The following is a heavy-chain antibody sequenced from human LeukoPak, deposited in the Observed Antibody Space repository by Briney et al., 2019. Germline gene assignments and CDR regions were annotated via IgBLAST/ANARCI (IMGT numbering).Heavy chain of an antibody. J-gene: IGHJ6*02. Sequence: GASVKVSCKASGYTFTGYYMHWVRQAPGQGLEWMGRIIPILGIANYAQKFQGRVTITADKSTSTAYMELSSLRSEDTAVYYCARTDCTNGVCLESFYYYGMDVWGQGTTVTVSS. CDR1: GYTFTGYY. D-gene: IGHD2-8*01. CDR2: IIPILGIA. CDR3: ARTDCTNGVCLESFYYYGMDV. V-gene: IGHV1-69*02.